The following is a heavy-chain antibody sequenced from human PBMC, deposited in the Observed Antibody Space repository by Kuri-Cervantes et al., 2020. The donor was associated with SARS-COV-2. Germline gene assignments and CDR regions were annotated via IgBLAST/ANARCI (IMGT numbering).Heavy chain of an antibody. CDR2: ISWSSGSI. J-gene: IGHJ1*01. D-gene: IGHD6-6*01. CDR1: GFTFSSYA. CDR3: AKGGTSSSSLYFQH. V-gene: IGHV3-9*03. Sequence: GGSLRLSCAASGFTFSSYAMSWVRQAPGKGLEWVSGISWSSGSIGYADSVKGRFTISRDNAKNSLYLQMNSLRAEDMALYYCAKGGTSSSSLYFQHWGQGTLVTVSS.